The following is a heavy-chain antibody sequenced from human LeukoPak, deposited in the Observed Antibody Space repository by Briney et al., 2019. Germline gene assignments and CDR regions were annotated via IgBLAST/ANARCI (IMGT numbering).Heavy chain of an antibody. CDR2: IHPKSGDT. CDR1: GYTFTGYY. D-gene: IGHD3-16*01. CDR3: AREEGGFDAFDI. Sequence: ASVKVSCKTSGYTFTGYYLHWVRQAPGQGVEWVGRIHPKSGDTDSAQNLQGRVTMTRDTSISTVYMELSRLRSDDTAVYYCAREEGGFDAFDIWGQGTMVTVSS. V-gene: IGHV1-2*06. J-gene: IGHJ3*02.